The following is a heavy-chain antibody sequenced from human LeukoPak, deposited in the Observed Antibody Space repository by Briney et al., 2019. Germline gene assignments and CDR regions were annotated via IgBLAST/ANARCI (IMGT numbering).Heavy chain of an antibody. Sequence: PSETLSLTCTVSGGSISSYYWSWIRQPPGKGLEWIGYIYYSGSTNYNPSLKSRVTISVDTSKNQFSLKLSSVTAADTAVYYCAASIGGLWFGERGWFDPWGQGTLVTASS. V-gene: IGHV4-59*01. J-gene: IGHJ5*02. D-gene: IGHD3-10*01. CDR2: IYYSGST. CDR3: AASIGGLWFGERGWFDP. CDR1: GGSISSYY.